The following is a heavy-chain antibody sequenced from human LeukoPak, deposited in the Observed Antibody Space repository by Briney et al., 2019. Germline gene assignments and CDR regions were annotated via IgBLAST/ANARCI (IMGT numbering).Heavy chain of an antibody. CDR3: AREGDGYSYASDY. J-gene: IGHJ4*02. V-gene: IGHV3-66*01. CDR2: IYSGGTT. Sequence: GGSLRLSCAASGFTVSSNYMSWVRQAPGKGLEWVSVIYSGGTTYYADSVKGRFTISRDNSKNTVYLQVNSLRAEDTAVYYCAREGDGYSYASDYWGQGTLVTVSS. D-gene: IGHD5-24*01. CDR1: GFTVSSNY.